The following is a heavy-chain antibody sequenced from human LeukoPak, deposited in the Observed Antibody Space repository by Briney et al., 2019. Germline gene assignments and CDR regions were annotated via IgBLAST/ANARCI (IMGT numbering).Heavy chain of an antibody. V-gene: IGHV3-7*04. CDR2: IKQDGSEN. D-gene: IGHD6-19*01. J-gene: IGHJ3*01. CDR3: ARISGGWSRGAFDV. Sequence: GGSLRLSCAASGFTFSNAWMNWVRQAPGKGLEWVANIKQDGSENYYVDSVKGRFTISRDNARNSLYLQMNSLRAEDTAVYYCARISGGWSRGAFDVWGQGTMVTVSS. CDR1: GFTFSNAW.